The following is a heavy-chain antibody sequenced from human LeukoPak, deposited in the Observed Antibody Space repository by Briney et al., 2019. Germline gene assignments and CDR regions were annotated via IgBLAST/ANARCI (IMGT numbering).Heavy chain of an antibody. V-gene: IGHV3-30*14. Sequence: GGSLRLSCAASGFAFSNFAMNWVRQAPGKGLEWVAVVSYEGTIKYYTDSAKGRFTISRDNSNNVISLQMNNLTTEDTATYYCAREKFDSWGQGTLVTVSP. J-gene: IGHJ5*01. CDR1: GFAFSNFA. CDR3: AREKFDS. CDR2: VSYEGTIK.